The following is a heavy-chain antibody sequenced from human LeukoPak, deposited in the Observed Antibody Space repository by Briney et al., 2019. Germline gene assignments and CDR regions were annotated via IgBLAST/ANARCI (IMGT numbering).Heavy chain of an antibody. CDR1: SGSISSHH. J-gene: IGHJ6*04. Sequence: PSETLSLTCTVYSGSISSHHWTWIRQPPGKGLEYIGYVFYDGSTNYNPSLKSRLTISVDTSKNQFYLKLSSVTPADTPVYYSASGIAAQAGSFFYYYFIDVWAKGTTVTVSS. D-gene: IGHD6-6*01. CDR2: VFYDGST. CDR3: ASGIAAQAGSFFYYYFIDV. V-gene: IGHV4-59*11.